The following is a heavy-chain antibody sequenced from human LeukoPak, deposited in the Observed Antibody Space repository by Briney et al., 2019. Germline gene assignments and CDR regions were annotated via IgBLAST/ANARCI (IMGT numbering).Heavy chain of an antibody. CDR3: ARVVRDPSSSWYFDY. D-gene: IGHD6-13*01. CDR2: IYHSGST. V-gene: IGHV4-30-2*01. J-gene: IGHJ4*02. CDR1: GGSISSGGYS. Sequence: SETLSLTCAVSGGSISSGGYSWSWIRQPPGKGLEWIGHIYHSGSTYYNPSLKSRVTISVDRSKNQFSLKLSSVTAADTAVYYCARVVRDPSSSWYFDYWGQGTLVTVSS.